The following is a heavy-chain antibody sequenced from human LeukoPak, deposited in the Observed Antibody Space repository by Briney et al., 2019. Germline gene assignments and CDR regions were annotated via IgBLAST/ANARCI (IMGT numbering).Heavy chain of an antibody. CDR2: ISGSGGST. D-gene: IGHD6-6*01. V-gene: IGHV3-23*01. CDR1: GFTFSSYA. J-gene: IGHJ4*02. Sequence: GGSLRLSCAASGFTFSSYAMSWVRQAPGKGLEWVSAISGSGGSTYYADSVKGRFTISRDNSKNTLYLQMNSLRAEDTAVYYCARDMAYSSSSGSLDYWGQGTLVTVSP. CDR3: ARDMAYSSSSGSLDY.